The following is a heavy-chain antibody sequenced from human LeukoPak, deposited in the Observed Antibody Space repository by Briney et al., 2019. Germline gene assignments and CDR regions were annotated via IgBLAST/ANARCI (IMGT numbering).Heavy chain of an antibody. V-gene: IGHV1-24*01. J-gene: IGHJ4*02. CDR3: ARSGRLGYCSGGSCYEIDY. CDR1: GYTLTELS. Sequence: ASVKVSCKVSGYTLTELSMHWVRQGPGKGLEWMGGFDPEDGKTIYAQKFQGRVTMTEDTSTDTAYMELSSVTAADTAVYYCARSGRLGYCSGGSCYEIDYWGQGTLVTVSS. D-gene: IGHD2-15*01. CDR2: FDPEDGKT.